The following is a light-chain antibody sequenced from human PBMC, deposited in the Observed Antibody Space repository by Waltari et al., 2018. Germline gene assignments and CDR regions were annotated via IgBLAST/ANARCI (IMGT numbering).Light chain of an antibody. J-gene: IGLJ2*01. CDR2: QDS. Sequence: SYELTQPPSVSVSPGQTASITCSGANLGDKYACWYQQKPGQSPVLVIYQDSNRPSGIPERFSGSNSGNTATLTISGTQAMDEADYYCQAWDSSTYVVFGGGTKLTVL. CDR1: NLGDKY. V-gene: IGLV3-1*01. CDR3: QAWDSSTYVV.